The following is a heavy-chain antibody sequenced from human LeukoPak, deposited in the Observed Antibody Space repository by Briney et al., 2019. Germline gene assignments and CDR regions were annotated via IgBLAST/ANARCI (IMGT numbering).Heavy chain of an antibody. J-gene: IGHJ3*02. Sequence: GGSLRLSCAASGFTFSSYSMNWVRQAPGKGLEWVSYISSSSSTIYYADSVKGRFTISRDNAKNSLYLQMNSLRAEDTAVYYCAREAQYNWNRDAFDIWGQGTMVTVSS. CDR2: ISSSSSTI. V-gene: IGHV3-48*01. D-gene: IGHD1-20*01. CDR3: AREAQYNWNRDAFDI. CDR1: GFTFSSYS.